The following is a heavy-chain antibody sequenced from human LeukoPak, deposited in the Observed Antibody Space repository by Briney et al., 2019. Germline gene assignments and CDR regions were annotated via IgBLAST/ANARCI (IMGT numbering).Heavy chain of an antibody. J-gene: IGHJ4*02. CDR3: ARARSRGYSYGSFDY. D-gene: IGHD5-18*01. CDR1: GFTVSSNY. Sequence: GGSLRLSCAASGFTVSSNYMNWVRQAPGKGLEWVSVIYPAGSTYYADSVKGRFTISRDNSKNTLYLQMNSLRAEDTAVYYCARARSRGYSYGSFDYWGQGTLVTVSS. V-gene: IGHV3-66*02. CDR2: IYPAGST.